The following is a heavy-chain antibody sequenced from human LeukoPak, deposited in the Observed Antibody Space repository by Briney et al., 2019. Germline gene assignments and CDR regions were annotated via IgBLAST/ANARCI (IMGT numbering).Heavy chain of an antibody. CDR1: GGSISSSSYW. CDR3: ARNYYESSGYYPWNFDY. CDR2: IYYSGST. J-gene: IGHJ4*02. Sequence: PSETLSLTCTVSGGSISSSSYWWGWIRQPPGKGLGWIVNIYYSGSTHYNPSLKSRLTISIEKSKSQFSLTLSSVTAADTAVYYCARNYYESSGYYPWNFDYWGQGTLVTVSS. V-gene: IGHV4-39*01. D-gene: IGHD3-22*01.